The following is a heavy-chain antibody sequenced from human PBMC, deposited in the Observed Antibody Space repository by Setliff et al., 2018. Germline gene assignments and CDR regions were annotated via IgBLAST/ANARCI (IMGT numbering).Heavy chain of an antibody. Sequence: KPSETLSLTCTVSGVSIRSFYWTWIRQSPKRGLEWLGYAFHTGKTDYNPSLMSRVIISIDMSRKQFSLKLSSVTAADTAMYFCARGGYNSRSGYSAYYYDYWGQGALVTVSS. CDR3: ARGGYNSRSGYSAYYYDY. CDR2: AFHTGKT. CDR1: GVSIRSFY. J-gene: IGHJ4*02. D-gene: IGHD3-3*01. V-gene: IGHV4-59*03.